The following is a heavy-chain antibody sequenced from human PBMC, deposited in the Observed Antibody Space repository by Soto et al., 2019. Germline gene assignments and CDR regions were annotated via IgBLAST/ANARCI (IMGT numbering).Heavy chain of an antibody. CDR2: INPNSGGT. J-gene: IGHJ6*02. CDR3: ARLPVNRLAGEGVGGPPDYYYYGMDV. V-gene: IGHV1-2*04. CDR1: GYTFTGYY. Sequence: ASVKVSCKASGYTFTGYYMHWVRQAPGQGLEWMGWINPNSGGTNYAQKFQGWVTMTRDTSISTAYMELSRLRPDDTAVYYCARLPVNRLAGEGVGGPPDYYYYGMDVWGQGTTVTVS. D-gene: IGHD2-2*01.